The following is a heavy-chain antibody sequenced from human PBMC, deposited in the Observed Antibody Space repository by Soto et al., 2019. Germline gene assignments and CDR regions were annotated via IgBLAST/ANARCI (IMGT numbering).Heavy chain of an antibody. CDR1: RYSFPGHY. CDR3: ARGELVYYCASAYSNAYKIEC. CDR2: IKPNMGGT. D-gene: IGHD4-4*01. J-gene: IGHJ3*01. V-gene: IGHV1-2*02. Sequence: ASVRVSCKASRYSFPGHYMYLVRQAPPPAIEWMQWIKPNMGGTKNAQKCQGRATMTTDTCHSTAYMELSRLRSDDTALYYCARGELVYYCASAYSNAYKIECWGQATTVNVSS.